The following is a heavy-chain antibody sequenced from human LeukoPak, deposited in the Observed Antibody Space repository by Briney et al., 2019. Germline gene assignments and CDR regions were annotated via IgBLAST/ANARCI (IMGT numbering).Heavy chain of an antibody. D-gene: IGHD3-22*01. V-gene: IGHV4-61*02. J-gene: IGHJ4*02. Sequence: SQTLSLTCTVSGGSISSGSYYWSWIRQPAGKGLEWIGRIYTSGSTNYNPSLKSRVTISVDTSKNQFSLKLSSVTAADTAVYYCAISHSEYYYGSSGYWPYWGQGTLVTVSS. CDR1: GGSISSGSYY. CDR3: AISHSEYYYGSSGYWPY. CDR2: IYTSGST.